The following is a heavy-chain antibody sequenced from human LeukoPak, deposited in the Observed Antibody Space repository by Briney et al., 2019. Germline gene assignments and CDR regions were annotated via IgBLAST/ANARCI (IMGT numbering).Heavy chain of an antibody. J-gene: IGHJ4*02. CDR3: TRATSYGDLHFDY. Sequence: GGSLRLSCTASGFTFGDYAMSWFRQAPGKGLEWVGFIRSKAYGGTTEYAASVKGRFTISRDDSKSIAYLQMNSLKTEDTAVYYCTRATSYGDLHFDYWGQGTLVTVSS. V-gene: IGHV3-49*03. CDR2: IRSKAYGGTT. D-gene: IGHD4-17*01. CDR1: GFTFGDYA.